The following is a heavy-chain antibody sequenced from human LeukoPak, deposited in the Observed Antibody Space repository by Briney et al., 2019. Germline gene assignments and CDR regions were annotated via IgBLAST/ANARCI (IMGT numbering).Heavy chain of an antibody. V-gene: IGHV3-30-3*01. Sequence: GGSLRLSCAVSGFTFSSYAMHWVRQAPGKGLERVAVISYDGSNKYYADSVKGRFTISRDNSKNTLYLQMNSLRAEDTAVYSCPRDFSSSSWYLRYWGQGTLVTVSS. CDR1: GFTFSSYA. J-gene: IGHJ4*02. CDR2: ISYDGSNK. CDR3: PRDFSSSSWYLRY. D-gene: IGHD6-13*01.